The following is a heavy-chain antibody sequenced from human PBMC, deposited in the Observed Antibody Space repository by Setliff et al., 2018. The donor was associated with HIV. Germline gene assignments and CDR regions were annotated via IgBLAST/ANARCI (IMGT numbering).Heavy chain of an antibody. Sequence: PSETLSLTCTVSGGSISSSGPGYYWGWVRQPPGGGLEWIGSVYYSGRTYYNPSLRSRVTISVDTTKNQLSLRLSSVTAADTAVYYCARQIWNESPGYGFDPWGQGTLVTVSS. J-gene: IGHJ5*02. V-gene: IGHV4-39*01. D-gene: IGHD3-22*01. CDR1: GGSISSSGPGYY. CDR3: ARQIWNESPGYGFDP. CDR2: VYYSGRT.